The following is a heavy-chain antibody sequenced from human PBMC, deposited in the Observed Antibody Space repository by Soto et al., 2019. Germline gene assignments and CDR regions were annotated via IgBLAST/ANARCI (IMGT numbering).Heavy chain of an antibody. J-gene: IGHJ6*01. CDR3: ARDDVLCEGCGGYRDPQAV. CDR2: IQSGGPT. Sequence: GGSLRLSCAASGFTVSSKYMSWVRQAPGKGLEWVSLIQSGGPTYYADSVKGRFTISRDTSENTVHLQMDSLRAEDTAVYYCARDDVLCEGCGGYRDPQAVSRQGSTDTVSA. CDR1: GFTVSSKY. V-gene: IGHV3-66*01. D-gene: IGHD6-25*01.